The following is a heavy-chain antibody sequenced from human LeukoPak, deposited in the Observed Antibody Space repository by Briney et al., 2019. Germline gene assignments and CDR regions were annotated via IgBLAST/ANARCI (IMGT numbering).Heavy chain of an antibody. CDR3: ARLVAAAGGLPYYYYMDV. V-gene: IGHV1-69*05. Sequence: SVKVSCKASGGTFSSYAISWVRQAPGQGLEWMGRIIPIFGTANYAQKFQGRVTITTDESTSTAYMELSSLRSEDTAVYYCARLVAAAGGLPYYYYMDVWGKGTTVTVSS. CDR2: IIPIFGTA. J-gene: IGHJ6*03. CDR1: GGTFSSYA. D-gene: IGHD6-13*01.